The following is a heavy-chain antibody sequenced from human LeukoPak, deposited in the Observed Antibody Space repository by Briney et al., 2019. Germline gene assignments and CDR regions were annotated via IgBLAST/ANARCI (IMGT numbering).Heavy chain of an antibody. Sequence: SETLSLACTVSGGSMKNYCWNWIRQPPGKGLEWIGYFCDSGNTDYKPSLKSRVTMSVDTSKNQLSLKLTSATAADTAVYYCARWHSHGRYFGYWGQGALVTVSS. CDR2: FCDSGNT. J-gene: IGHJ4*02. D-gene: IGHD1-26*01. CDR3: ARWHSHGRYFGY. CDR1: GGSMKNYC. V-gene: IGHV4-59*01.